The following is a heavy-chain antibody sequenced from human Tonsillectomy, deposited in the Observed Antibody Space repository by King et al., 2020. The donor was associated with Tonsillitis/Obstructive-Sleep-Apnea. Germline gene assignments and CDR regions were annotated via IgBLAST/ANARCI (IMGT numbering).Heavy chain of an antibody. CDR3: AKDDHYYGSGSGFDY. CDR1: GFTFSNSA. Sequence: VQLVQSGGGLVQPGGSLRLSCAASGFTFSNSAMIWVRQAPGIGLEWVSAISGGGHGTYYADSVKGRFTISRDNSKNTLYLQMNSLRAEDTAVYYCAKDDHYYGSGSGFDYWGQGTLVTVSS. V-gene: IGHV3-23*04. J-gene: IGHJ4*02. D-gene: IGHD3-10*01. CDR2: ISGGGHGT.